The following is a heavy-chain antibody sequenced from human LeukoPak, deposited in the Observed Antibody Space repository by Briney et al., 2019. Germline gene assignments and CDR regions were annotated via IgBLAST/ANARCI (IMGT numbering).Heavy chain of an antibody. Sequence: ASVKVSCKASGYTFTSYAMNWVRQAPGQGLEWMGWINTNTGNPTYAQGFTGRFVFSLDTSVSTAYLQIGSLKAEDTAVYYCARDGNMGSSGWYYYYYYGMDVWGQGTTVTVSS. CDR1: GYTFTSYA. V-gene: IGHV7-4-1*01. D-gene: IGHD6-19*01. CDR3: ARDGNMGSSGWYYYYYYGMDV. CDR2: INTNTGNP. J-gene: IGHJ6*02.